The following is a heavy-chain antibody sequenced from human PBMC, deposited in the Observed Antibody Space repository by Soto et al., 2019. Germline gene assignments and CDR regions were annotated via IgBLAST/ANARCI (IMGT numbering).Heavy chain of an antibody. CDR3: ARGLGGGATTAPFQH. CDR2: ISAYNGNT. J-gene: IGHJ1*01. D-gene: IGHD1-26*01. V-gene: IGHV1-18*01. Sequence: ASVKVSCKASGYTFTRYGISWVRQAPGQGLEWMGWISAYNGNTNYAQKLQGRVTMTTDTSTSTAYMELRSLRSDDTAVYYCARGLGGGATTAPFQHWGQGTLVTVSS. CDR1: GYTFTRYG.